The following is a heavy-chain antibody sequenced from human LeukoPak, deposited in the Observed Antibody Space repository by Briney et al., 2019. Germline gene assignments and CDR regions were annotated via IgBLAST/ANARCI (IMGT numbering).Heavy chain of an antibody. CDR1: GFTFSSYA. Sequence: PGGSLRLSCAASGFTFSSYAMSWVRQAPGKGLEWVSAISGSGGSTYYADSVKGRFTISRDNSKNTLYLQMNSLRAEDTAVYYCARGPNYYDSSGYQYPFDYWGQGTLVTVSS. CDR2: ISGSGGST. J-gene: IGHJ4*02. D-gene: IGHD3-22*01. V-gene: IGHV3-23*01. CDR3: ARGPNYYDSSGYQYPFDY.